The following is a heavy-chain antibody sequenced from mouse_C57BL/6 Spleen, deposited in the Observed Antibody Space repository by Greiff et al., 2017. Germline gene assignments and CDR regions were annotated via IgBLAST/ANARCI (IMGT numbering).Heavy chain of an antibody. Sequence: VQLQESGAELVRPGASVTLSCKASGYTFTDYEMHWVKQTPVHGLEWIGAIDPETGGTAYNQKFKGKAILTADKSSSTAYMELRSLTSDDSAVYYCTRGAYGSSYWRYFDYWGQGTTLTVSS. J-gene: IGHJ2*01. CDR1: GYTFTDYE. V-gene: IGHV1-15*01. D-gene: IGHD1-1*01. CDR3: TRGAYGSSYWRYFDY. CDR2: IDPETGGT.